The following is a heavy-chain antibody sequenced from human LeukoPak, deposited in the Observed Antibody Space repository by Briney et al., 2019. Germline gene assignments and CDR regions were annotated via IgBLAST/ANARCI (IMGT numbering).Heavy chain of an antibody. J-gene: IGHJ5*02. V-gene: IGHV4-61*02. D-gene: IGHD6-13*01. CDR2: IYTSGST. CDR1: GGSISSGSYY. CDR3: ARDRIAAGVKHNWFDP. Sequence: SQTLSLTCTVSGGSISSGSYYWSWIRQPAGKGLEWIGRIYTSGSTNYNPSLKSRVTISVDTSKNQFSLKLSSVTAADTAVYYCARDRIAAGVKHNWFDPWRQGTLVTVSS.